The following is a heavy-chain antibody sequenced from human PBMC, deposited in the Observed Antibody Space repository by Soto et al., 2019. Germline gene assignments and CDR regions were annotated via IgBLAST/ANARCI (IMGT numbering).Heavy chain of an antibody. Sequence: QVQLVQSGAEVKKPGSSVKVSCKASGGIFSTYAISWLRQAPGQGLEWMGGIIPLFGTPNYAQRYQGRVTITPDESTSTAYMERRRLRSPHTAVYYCARDRDAYGSGNYYNRIDFWGQGTLVTVSS. V-gene: IGHV1-69*01. J-gene: IGHJ4*02. CDR2: IIPLFGTP. CDR3: ARDRDAYGSGNYYNRIDF. CDR1: GGIFSTYA. D-gene: IGHD3-10*01.